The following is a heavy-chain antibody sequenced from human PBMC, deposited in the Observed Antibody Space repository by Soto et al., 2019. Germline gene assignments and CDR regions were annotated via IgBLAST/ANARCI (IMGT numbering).Heavy chain of an antibody. CDR3: ARVRGAMVRGVMTSWIDY. V-gene: IGHV3-33*01. CDR2: IWYDGSNK. CDR1: GFTFSSYG. D-gene: IGHD3-10*01. Sequence: QGQLVESGGGVVQPGRSLSLSCAASGFTFSSYGMHWVRQAPGKGLEWVAVIWYDGSNKYYADSVKGRFTISRDNSKNTLYLQMNSLRAEDTAVYYCARVRGAMVRGVMTSWIDYWGQGTLVTVSS. J-gene: IGHJ4*02.